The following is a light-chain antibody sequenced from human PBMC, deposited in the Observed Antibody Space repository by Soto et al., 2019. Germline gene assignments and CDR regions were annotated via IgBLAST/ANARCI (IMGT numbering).Light chain of an antibody. CDR3: QQYSIPSPIT. Sequence: ETVLTQSPGTLSLSPGARATLSCRASQSVTSSYLAWYQQKPGQAPRRLIHGASSRATGIPDRFSCSGSGTDFSLTIRRLEPEDFAVYYCQQYSIPSPITFGQGTRLEIK. J-gene: IGKJ5*01. CDR1: QSVTSSY. V-gene: IGKV3-20*01. CDR2: GAS.